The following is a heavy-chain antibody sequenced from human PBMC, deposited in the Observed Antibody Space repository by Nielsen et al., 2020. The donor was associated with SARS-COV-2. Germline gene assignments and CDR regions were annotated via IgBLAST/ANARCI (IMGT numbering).Heavy chain of an antibody. CDR2: INTYNGIT. CDR1: GYPFHAYG. CDR3: AREEQWVIKD. V-gene: IGHV1-18*01. D-gene: IGHD1-26*01. J-gene: IGHJ4*02. Sequence: SVKVSCKASGYPFHAYGITWVRQAPGLGLEWMAWINTYNGITYYAEKFRDRVTVTTDTPTTTAYLEMRSLRSDDTAVYFCAREEQWVIKDWGQGTLVTVSS.